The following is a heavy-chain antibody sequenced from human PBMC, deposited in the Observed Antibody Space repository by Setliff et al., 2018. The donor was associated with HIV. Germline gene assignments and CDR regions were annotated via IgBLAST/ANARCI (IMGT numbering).Heavy chain of an antibody. J-gene: IGHJ4*02. Sequence: SSETLSLTCTVSGVSTSSSNYYWGWIRQPPGKGLDWIGYISYTGRTYYNPSLKSRVTISVDTSKKQFSLKLNSVTAADTAVYYCARSVLLNYDSTGYSDYWGQGTLVTVSS. CDR2: ISYTGRT. CDR1: GVSTSSSNYY. V-gene: IGHV4-39*07. D-gene: IGHD3-22*01. CDR3: ARSVLLNYDSTGYSDY.